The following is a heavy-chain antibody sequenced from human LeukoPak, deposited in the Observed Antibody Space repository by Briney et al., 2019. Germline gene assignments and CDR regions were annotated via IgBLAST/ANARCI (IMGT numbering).Heavy chain of an antibody. V-gene: IGHV3-21*06. J-gene: IGHJ4*02. D-gene: IGHD6-13*01. CDR3: ARVAEAAAFDS. CDR1: GFSFSSYS. CDR2: ISSNSRYI. Sequence: GGSLRFSCAASGFSFSSYSMNWVRQAPGKGLEWVSSISSNSRYIYNADSMRGRFTISRDNAKNSLYLQMNSLKPEDTAVYYCARVAEAAAFDSWGQGTLVTVSS.